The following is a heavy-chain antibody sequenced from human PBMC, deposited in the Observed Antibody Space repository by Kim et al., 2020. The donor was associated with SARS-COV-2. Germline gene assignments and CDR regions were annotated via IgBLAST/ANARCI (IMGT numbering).Heavy chain of an antibody. CDR3: TRDDWKLLPEGY. CDR2: ITPYYGNT. Sequence: ASVKVSCKASGYTFRNYGIDWVRQAPGQGFEWMGSITPYYGNTNYAQKFQGRVTMTTDTSTNTVYMELTSLRPDDTAVYFCTRDDWKLLPEGYWGQGTLVTVYS. CDR1: GYTFRNYG. V-gene: IGHV1-18*01. D-gene: IGHD1-1*01. J-gene: IGHJ4*02.